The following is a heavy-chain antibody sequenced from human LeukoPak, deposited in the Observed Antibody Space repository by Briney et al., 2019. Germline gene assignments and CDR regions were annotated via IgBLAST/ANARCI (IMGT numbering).Heavy chain of an antibody. J-gene: IGHJ6*03. V-gene: IGHV4-34*01. CDR1: GGSFSGCY. D-gene: IGHD4-23*01. CDR2: INHSGNT. CDR3: ARREPHGDYGGKIRYYYYMDV. Sequence: SETLSLTCAVYGGSFSGCYWSWIRQPPGKGLEWIGEINHSGNTNSNPSLKSRVTMSVDTSKNQFSLKLSSLTAADTAMYYCARREPHGDYGGKIRYYYYMDVWGKGTTITISS.